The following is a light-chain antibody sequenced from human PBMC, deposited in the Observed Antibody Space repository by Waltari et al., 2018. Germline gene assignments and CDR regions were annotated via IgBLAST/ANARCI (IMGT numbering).Light chain of an antibody. CDR1: QSIFYTSSNKDY. CDR3: QQYYSSPPWT. V-gene: IGKV4-1*01. J-gene: IGKJ1*01. CDR2: WAS. Sequence: DIVMIQSPDSLAVSLGERATINCKSSQSIFYTSSNKDYLAWYQQKSGQPPKLLITWASSREAGVPVRFSCSGSGTDFTLTISSLQAEDVAVYYCQQYYSSPPWTFGQGTKVEIK.